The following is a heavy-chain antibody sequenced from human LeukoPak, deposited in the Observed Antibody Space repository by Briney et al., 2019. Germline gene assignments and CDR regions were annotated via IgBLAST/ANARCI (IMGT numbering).Heavy chain of an antibody. Sequence: APVKVSCKASGYTFTGYYMHWVRQAPGQGLEWMGWINPNSGGTNYAQKFQGRVTMTRDTSISTAYMELSRLRSDDTAAYYCAREPPRYRGPFDYWGQGTLVTASS. J-gene: IGHJ4*02. CDR2: INPNSGGT. V-gene: IGHV1-2*02. CDR3: AREPPRYRGPFDY. CDR1: GYTFTGYY. D-gene: IGHD1-26*01.